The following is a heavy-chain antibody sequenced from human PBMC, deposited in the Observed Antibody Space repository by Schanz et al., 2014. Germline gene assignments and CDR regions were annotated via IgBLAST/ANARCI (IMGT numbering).Heavy chain of an antibody. D-gene: IGHD3-10*01. CDR2: MNPKNGAT. V-gene: IGHV1-2*06. CDR1: RYDFRDYY. J-gene: IGHJ6*02. CDR3: ARVLYFGPGIAYYGVDV. Sequence: QAQLVQSGAEVKRSRASVKISCKASRYDFRDYYVQWVRQAPGYGLEWVGRMNPKNGATIYAQKFQGRVSMTRDMFTSTAYMEVRSLRHDDTALYYCARVLYFGPGIAYYGVDVWGQGAAVSVS.